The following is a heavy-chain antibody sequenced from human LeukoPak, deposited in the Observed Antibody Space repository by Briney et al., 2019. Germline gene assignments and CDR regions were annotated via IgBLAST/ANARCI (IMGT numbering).Heavy chain of an antibody. Sequence: GGSLRLSCAASGFTFSSYSMNWVRQAPGKGLEWVSSISSSSSYIYYADSVKGRFTISRDNAKNSLYLQMNSLRAEDMAVYYCARGQQGALVYWGQGTLVTVSS. D-gene: IGHD3-16*01. J-gene: IGHJ4*02. CDR3: ARGQQGALVY. V-gene: IGHV3-21*01. CDR2: ISSSSSYI. CDR1: GFTFSSYS.